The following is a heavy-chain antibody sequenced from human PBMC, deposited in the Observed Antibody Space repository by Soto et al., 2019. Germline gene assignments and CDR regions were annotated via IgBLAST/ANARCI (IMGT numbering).Heavy chain of an antibody. CDR3: VGGYYFGDH. V-gene: IGHV3-30*03. J-gene: IGHJ4*02. D-gene: IGHD3-22*01. CDR1: GFTFSDYD. Sequence: QVHLMESGGGVVQPGRSLRLSCAASGFTFSDYDMQWVRQAPGKGLEWVALISLDGSNRYYADSVKGRFTISRDNFKNMLYLQMDSLRGDDTAVYYCVGGYYFGDHWVQGTLVTVSS. CDR2: ISLDGSNR.